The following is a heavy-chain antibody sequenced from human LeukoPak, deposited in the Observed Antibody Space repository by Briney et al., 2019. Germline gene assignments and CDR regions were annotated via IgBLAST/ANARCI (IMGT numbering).Heavy chain of an antibody. CDR2: IGVDAGSI. CDR3: AKDPGGGYCSGGSCFY. V-gene: IGHV3-23*01. Sequence: GGSLRLSCAASGFTFSSYAMSWVRQAPGQGLEWVSGIGVDAGSIFYADSVKGRFAISRDNSKSTLYLQMNSLKAEDTAVYYCAKDPGGGYCSGGSCFYWGQGTLVTVSS. CDR1: GFTFSSYA. J-gene: IGHJ4*02. D-gene: IGHD2-15*01.